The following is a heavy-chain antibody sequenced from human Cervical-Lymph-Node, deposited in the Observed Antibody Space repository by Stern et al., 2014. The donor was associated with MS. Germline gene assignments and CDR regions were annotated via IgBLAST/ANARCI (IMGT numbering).Heavy chain of an antibody. J-gene: IGHJ5*02. Sequence: QLQLQESGPGLVKPSQTLSLICTVSGGSISNGSYYWSLIRQRPGKGLEWIGYIHYSGSTYYTPSLKSRVSMSLDTSENHFSVKLASVTDADTAVYYCAREGARGAAGTWGQGTLVTVSS. CDR1: GGSISNGSYY. D-gene: IGHD6-13*01. CDR2: IHYSGST. CDR3: AREGARGAAGT. V-gene: IGHV4-31*03.